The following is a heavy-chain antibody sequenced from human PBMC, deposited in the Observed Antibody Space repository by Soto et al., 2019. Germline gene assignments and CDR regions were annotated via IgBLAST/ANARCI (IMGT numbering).Heavy chain of an antibody. Sequence: QVQLVQSGAEVKKPGASVKVSCKASGYSFTSHGISWVRQAPGQGLEWMAWISASNGDTNYAQKFQGRVTVTTDTSTSTGYMELRSLRSEDTAVYYCARMVRGSNIDYYHYMDVWGKGTMVTVSS. CDR3: ARMVRGSNIDYYHYMDV. J-gene: IGHJ6*03. D-gene: IGHD3-10*01. CDR1: GYSFTSHG. V-gene: IGHV1-18*01. CDR2: ISASNGDT.